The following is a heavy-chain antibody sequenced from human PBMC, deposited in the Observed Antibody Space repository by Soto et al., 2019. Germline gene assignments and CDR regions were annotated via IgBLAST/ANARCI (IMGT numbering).Heavy chain of an antibody. V-gene: IGHV4-59*01. CDR3: AGGYCSGGSCYPNWFDP. J-gene: IGHJ5*02. Sequence: PTEALSLPCTVSVGSISSYYWSWIRQPPGKRLEWIGYIYCSGSTSYNPSLKSRVTISVDTSKNQFSLKLSSVTAADTAVYYCAGGYCSGGSCYPNWFDPWGQGTLVTVSS. CDR1: VGSISSYY. D-gene: IGHD2-15*01. CDR2: IYCSGST.